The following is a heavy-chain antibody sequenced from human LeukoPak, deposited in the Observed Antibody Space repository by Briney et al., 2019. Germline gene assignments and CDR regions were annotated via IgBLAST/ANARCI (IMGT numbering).Heavy chain of an antibody. CDR1: GGSISSSSYY. D-gene: IGHD6-6*01. V-gene: IGHV4-39*02. CDR2: IYYSGST. CDR3: ARDRDSSSSFDY. Sequence: SETLSLTCTVSGGSISSSSYYWGWIRQPPGKGLEWIGSIYYSGSTYYNPSLKSRVTISVDTSKNQFSLKLSSVTAADTAVYYCARDRDSSSSFDYWGQGTLVTVSS. J-gene: IGHJ4*02.